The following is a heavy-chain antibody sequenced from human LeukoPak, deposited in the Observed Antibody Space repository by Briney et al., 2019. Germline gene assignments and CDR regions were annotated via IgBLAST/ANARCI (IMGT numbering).Heavy chain of an antibody. CDR1: GGTFSSFA. Sequence: GASVKVSFKASGGTFSSFAISWVRQAPGQGLEWMGGIIPIFGTANYAQKFQGRVTITTDESTSTAYMELSSLRSEDTAVYYCATGALPGLLDYWGQGTLATVSS. CDR3: ATGALPGLLDY. J-gene: IGHJ4*02. V-gene: IGHV1-69*05. CDR2: IIPIFGTA.